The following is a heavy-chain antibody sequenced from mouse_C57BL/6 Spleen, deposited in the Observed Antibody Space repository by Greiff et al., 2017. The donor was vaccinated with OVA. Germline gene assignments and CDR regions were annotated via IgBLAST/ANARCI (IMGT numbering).Heavy chain of an antibody. V-gene: IGHV1-69*01. J-gene: IGHJ1*03. CDR2: IDPSDSYT. CDR1: GYTFTSYW. CDR3: ARRGGSYDYGLGV. Sequence: QVQLKQPGAELVMPGASVKLSCKASGYTFTSYWMHWVKQRPGQGLEWIGEIDPSDSYTNYNQKFKGKSTLTVDKSSSTAYMQLSSLTSEDSAVYYCARRGGSYDYGLGVWGTGTTVTVSS. D-gene: IGHD2-4*01.